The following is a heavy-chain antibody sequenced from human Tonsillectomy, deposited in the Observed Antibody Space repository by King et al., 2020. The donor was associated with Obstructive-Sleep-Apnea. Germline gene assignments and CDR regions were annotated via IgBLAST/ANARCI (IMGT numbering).Heavy chain of an antibody. Sequence: VQLVESGGGVVQPGRSLRLSCAASGFTFSSYAMHWVRQAPGKGLEWVAVISYDGSNKYYADSVKGRFTISRDNSKNTLYLKMNSLRAEDTAVYYCARDREWELLSTYYGMDVWGQGTTVTVSS. J-gene: IGHJ6*02. CDR1: GFTFSSYA. D-gene: IGHD1-26*01. CDR2: ISYDGSNK. CDR3: ARDREWELLSTYYGMDV. V-gene: IGHV3-30-3*01.